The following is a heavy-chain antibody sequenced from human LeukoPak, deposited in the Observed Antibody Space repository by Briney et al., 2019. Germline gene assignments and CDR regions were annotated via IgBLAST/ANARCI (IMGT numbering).Heavy chain of an antibody. CDR1: GGSISSGGYY. V-gene: IGHV4-31*03. D-gene: IGHD3-10*01. CDR2: IYYSGST. Sequence: PSETLSLTCTVSGGSISSGGYYWSWIRQHPGKGLEWIGYIYYSGSTYYNPSLKSRVTISVDTSKNQFSLKLSSVTAADTAVYYCARSGGFGEYYSDYWGQGTLVTVSS. CDR3: ARSGGFGEYYSDY. J-gene: IGHJ4*02.